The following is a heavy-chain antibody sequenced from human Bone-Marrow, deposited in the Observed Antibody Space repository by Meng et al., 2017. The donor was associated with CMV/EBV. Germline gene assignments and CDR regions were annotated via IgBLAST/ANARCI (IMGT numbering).Heavy chain of an antibody. J-gene: IGHJ6*01. CDR3: ARESIGDRHYDFWSGYYTGMSYYYYGMDV. Sequence: ASVKVSCKASGYTFTSYGISWVRQAPGQGLEWMGWISAYNGNTNYAQKLQGRVTMTTDTSTSTAYMELRSLRSDDTAVYYCARESIGDRHYDFWSGYYTGMSYYYYGMDVWDKGPRSPAPQ. CDR2: ISAYNGNT. V-gene: IGHV1-18*01. CDR1: GYTFTSYG. D-gene: IGHD3-3*01.